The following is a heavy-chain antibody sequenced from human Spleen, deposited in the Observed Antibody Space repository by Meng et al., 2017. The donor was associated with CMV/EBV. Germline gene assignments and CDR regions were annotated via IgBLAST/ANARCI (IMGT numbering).Heavy chain of an antibody. D-gene: IGHD2-2*02. CDR1: RYA. CDR2: IIPIFGTA. V-gene: IGHV1-69*05. J-gene: IGHJ2*01. Sequence: RYAISWVRQAPGQGLEWMGGIIPIFGTANYAQKFQGRVTITTDESTSTAYMELSSLRSEDTAVYYCARDRRDCSSTSCYMTWYFDLWGRGTLVTVSS. CDR3: ARDRRDCSSTSCYMTWYFDL.